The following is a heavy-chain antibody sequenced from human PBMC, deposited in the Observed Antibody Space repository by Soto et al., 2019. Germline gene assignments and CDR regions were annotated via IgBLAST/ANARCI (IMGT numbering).Heavy chain of an antibody. V-gene: IGHV3-43*01. CDR3: VKDGHYGSGSRNYFDY. Sequence: GGSLRLSCAASGFTFDDYTMHWVRQAPGKGLEWVSLISWDGGSTYYADSVKGRFTISRDNSKNSLYLQMNSLRTEDTALYYYVKDGHYGSGSRNYFDYWGQGTLVTVSS. D-gene: IGHD3-10*01. J-gene: IGHJ4*02. CDR2: ISWDGGST. CDR1: GFTFDDYT.